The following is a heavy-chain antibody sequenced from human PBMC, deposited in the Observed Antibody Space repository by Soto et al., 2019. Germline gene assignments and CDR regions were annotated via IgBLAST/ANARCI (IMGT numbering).Heavy chain of an antibody. V-gene: IGHV4-59*01. CDR3: AREERSGWYLVFDL. Sequence: SETLSLTCTVSGDSINTYNWNWIRRPPGKGLEWIGCIYYTGSTRYIPSLESRVTILVDTSRNQISLTLSSVTAADTAVYYCAREERSGWYLVFDLWGQGILVTVSS. J-gene: IGHJ4*02. D-gene: IGHD6-19*01. CDR1: GDSINTYN. CDR2: IYYTGST.